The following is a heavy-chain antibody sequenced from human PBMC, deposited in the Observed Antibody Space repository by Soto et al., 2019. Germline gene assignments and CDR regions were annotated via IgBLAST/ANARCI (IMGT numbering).Heavy chain of an antibody. CDR1: GFTFSSYS. CDR3: ALWFGEPGYYYYYYMDV. CDR2: ISSSSYI. D-gene: IGHD3-10*01. V-gene: IGHV3-21*01. Sequence: EVQLVESGGGLVKPGGSLRLSCAASGFTFSSYSMNWVRQAPGKGLEWVSSISSSSYIYYADSVKGRFTISRDNAKNSLYLQMNSLRAEDTAVYYCALWFGEPGYYYYYYMDVWGKGTTVTVSS. J-gene: IGHJ6*03.